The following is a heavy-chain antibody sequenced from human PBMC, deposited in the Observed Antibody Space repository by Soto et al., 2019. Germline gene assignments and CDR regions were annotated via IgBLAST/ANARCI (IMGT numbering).Heavy chain of an antibody. CDR3: TTDDPIVVVPAATHAFDP. Sequence: EVQLVESGGGLVKPGGSLRLSCAASGFTFSNAWMNWVRQAPGKGLEWVGRIKSKTDGGTTDYAAPVKGRFTISRDDSKNTLYLQMNSLKTEDTAVYYCTTDDPIVVVPAATHAFDPWGQGTLVTVSS. J-gene: IGHJ5*02. V-gene: IGHV3-15*07. D-gene: IGHD2-2*01. CDR1: GFTFSNAW. CDR2: IKSKTDGGTT.